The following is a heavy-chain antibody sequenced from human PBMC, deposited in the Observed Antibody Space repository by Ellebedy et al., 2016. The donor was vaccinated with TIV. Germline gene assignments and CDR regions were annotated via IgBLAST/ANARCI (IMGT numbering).Heavy chain of an antibody. D-gene: IGHD2/OR15-2a*01. Sequence: GESLKISCVASGFTFTHYTMHWVRQAPGKGLEWVAVISYDGTNDYYADSVRGRFTISRDNSKNTLYLQMNSLRGEDTAVYYCARGVLSGYWGQGTLVTVSS. CDR3: ARGVLSGY. CDR2: ISYDGTND. J-gene: IGHJ4*02. CDR1: GFTFTHYT. V-gene: IGHV3-30*03.